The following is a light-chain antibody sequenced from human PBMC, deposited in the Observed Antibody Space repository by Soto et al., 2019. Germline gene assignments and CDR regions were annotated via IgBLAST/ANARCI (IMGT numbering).Light chain of an antibody. CDR2: GAS. Sequence: CRAFQSVSNNYLAWYQQKPGQAPRLLIYGASSRATGIPDRFGVSLWCRDFCCTIIRIESSCSQVELFQQYVCALTWMFSQGTKVDIK. CDR3: QQYVCALTWM. J-gene: IGKJ1*01. CDR1: QSVSNNY. V-gene: IGKV3-20*01.